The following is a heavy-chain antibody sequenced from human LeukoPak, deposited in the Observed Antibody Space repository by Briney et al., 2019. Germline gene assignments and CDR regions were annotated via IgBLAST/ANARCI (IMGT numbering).Heavy chain of an antibody. D-gene: IGHD2-2*03. CDR1: GSTFSRYA. CDR3: AKDYLDIVVVPAALDAFDI. J-gene: IGHJ3*02. V-gene: IGHV3-23*01. CDR2: ISGSGGST. Sequence: GGSLRLSCAASGSTFSRYAMSWVRQAPGKGLEWVSVISGSGGSTYYADSVKGRFTISRDNSKNTLYLQMNSLRAEDTAVYYCAKDYLDIVVVPAALDAFDIWGQGTMVTVSS.